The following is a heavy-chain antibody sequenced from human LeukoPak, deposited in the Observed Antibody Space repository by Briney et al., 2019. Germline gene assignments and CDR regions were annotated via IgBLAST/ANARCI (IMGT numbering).Heavy chain of an antibody. CDR3: ARSHRQYYYGSGSYHYYYMDV. J-gene: IGHJ6*03. V-gene: IGHV4-39*07. CDR1: GASISGSGYY. D-gene: IGHD3-10*01. Sequence: PSETLSLTCAVSGASISGSGYYLGWIRQPPGKGLEWIGEINHSGSTNYNPSLKSRVTISVDTSKNQFSLKLSSVTAADTAVYYCARSHRQYYYGSGSYHYYYMDVWGKGTTVTISS. CDR2: INHSGST.